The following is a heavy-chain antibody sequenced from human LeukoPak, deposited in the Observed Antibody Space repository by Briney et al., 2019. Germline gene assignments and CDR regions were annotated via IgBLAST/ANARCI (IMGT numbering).Heavy chain of an antibody. CDR2: INPSGGST. J-gene: IGHJ5*02. CDR1: GYTFTSYY. D-gene: IGHD6-19*01. CDR3: ARWLVPYNWFDP. V-gene: IGHV1-46*01. Sequence: ASVKVSCKASGYTFTSYYMHWVRQAPGQGLEWMGIINPSGGSTSYAQKFQGRVTMTRDTSKNQFSLKLSSVTAADTAVYYCARWLVPYNWFDPWGQGTLVTVSS.